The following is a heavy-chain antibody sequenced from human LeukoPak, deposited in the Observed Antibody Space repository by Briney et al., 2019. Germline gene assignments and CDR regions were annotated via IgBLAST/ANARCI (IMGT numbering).Heavy chain of an antibody. V-gene: IGHV3-7*01. CDR3: ARLLGDRTIYDY. Sequence: GGSLRLSCAASGFTFRTHWMSWVRQAPGKGLEWVASISQGGGDTYYVESVKGRFTISRDNAMNSFFLQMNSLRAEDTAVYYCARLLGDRTIYDYWGQGTLVTVSS. J-gene: IGHJ4*02. CDR1: GFTFRTHW. D-gene: IGHD3-10*01. CDR2: ISQGGGDT.